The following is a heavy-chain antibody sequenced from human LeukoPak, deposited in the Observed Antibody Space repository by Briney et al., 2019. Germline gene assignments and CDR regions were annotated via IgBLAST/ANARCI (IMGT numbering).Heavy chain of an antibody. Sequence: GGSLSPSCAASGFTFSSFPMSWVRQAPGKGLEWASAIGVIGGATYYADSVKGRFTISRDNSKNTLYLQMNSLRAEDTAVYYCATVPTQITFGGVTSLANFDYWGQGTLVTVSS. CDR2: IGVIGGAT. CDR1: GFTFSSFP. CDR3: ATVPTQITFGGVTSLANFDY. J-gene: IGHJ4*02. D-gene: IGHD3-16*01. V-gene: IGHV3-23*01.